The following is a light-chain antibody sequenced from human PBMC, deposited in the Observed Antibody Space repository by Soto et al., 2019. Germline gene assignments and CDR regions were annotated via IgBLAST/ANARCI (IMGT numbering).Light chain of an antibody. J-gene: IGLJ1*01. CDR2: EAS. CDR1: STDFVSYNR. CDR3: SLYTSENTYV. Sequence: QSALTQPPSVSGSPGQSVTISCTGTSTDFVSYNRVSWYQQPPGTAPKLIIYEASNRPSGVPGHFSGSKSGNTASLTISGLQAADEADYYCSLYTSENTYVFGTGTKLTVL. V-gene: IGLV2-18*01.